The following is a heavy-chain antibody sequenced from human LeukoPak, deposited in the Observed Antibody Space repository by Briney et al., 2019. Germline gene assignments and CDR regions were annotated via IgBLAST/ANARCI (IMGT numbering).Heavy chain of an antibody. J-gene: IGHJ5*02. CDR2: INNDGSYA. CDR3: ARDRPHNWFDP. Sequence: PGGSLRLSCAASGIAFSNHWMHWVRLAPGKGLEWVSWINNDGSYAVYADSVRARFTIFRDNAKNTLYLQMNSLRPEDTAVYYCARDRPHNWFDPWGQGTLVTVSS. CDR1: GIAFSNHW. V-gene: IGHV3-74*01.